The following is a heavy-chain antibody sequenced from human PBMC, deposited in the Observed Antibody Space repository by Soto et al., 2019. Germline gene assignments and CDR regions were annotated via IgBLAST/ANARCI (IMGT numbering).Heavy chain of an antibody. Sequence: EASVKVSCKASGFTFTSSAVQWVRQARGQRLEWIGWIVVGSGNTNYAQKFQERVTITRDMSTSTAYMELSSLRSEDTAVYYCAAPGGRFLEWFHYYYYGMDVWGQGTTVTVSS. J-gene: IGHJ6*02. CDR2: IVVGSGNT. CDR3: AAPGGRFLEWFHYYYYGMDV. V-gene: IGHV1-58*01. CDR1: GFTFTSSA. D-gene: IGHD3-3*01.